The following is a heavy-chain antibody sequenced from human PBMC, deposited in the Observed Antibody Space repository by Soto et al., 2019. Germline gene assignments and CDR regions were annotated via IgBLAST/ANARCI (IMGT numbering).Heavy chain of an antibody. CDR1: GFTFGSYS. CDR2: ISSSISTI. V-gene: IGHV3-48*02. J-gene: IGHJ6*02. D-gene: IGHD2-2*01. Sequence: VGYLSFSCASSGFTFGSYSRNWVRQAPGKGLEWVSYISSSISTIYYADSVKGRFTISRDNAKNSLYLQMNSLRDEDTAVYYCARDHSLYCSSTSCYGYGMDVWGQGTTVTVSS. CDR3: ARDHSLYCSSTSCYGYGMDV.